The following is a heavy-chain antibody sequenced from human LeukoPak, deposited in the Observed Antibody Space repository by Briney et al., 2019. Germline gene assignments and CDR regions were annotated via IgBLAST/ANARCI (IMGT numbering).Heavy chain of an antibody. Sequence: GASVKVSCKASGYTFTDYVMHWLRQAPGQGPEWMGWINPNSGGTNYAQKFQGRVTMTRDTSISTAYMELSRLRSDDTAVYYCAGDSIAARPTPGRHLNYYFDYWGQGTLVTVSS. CDR1: GYTFTDYV. CDR2: INPNSGGT. D-gene: IGHD6-6*01. CDR3: AGDSIAARPTPGRHLNYYFDY. V-gene: IGHV1-2*02. J-gene: IGHJ4*02.